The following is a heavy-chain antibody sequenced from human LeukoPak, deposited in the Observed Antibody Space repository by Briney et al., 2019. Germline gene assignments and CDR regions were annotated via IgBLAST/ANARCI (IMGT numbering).Heavy chain of an antibody. CDR1: GASITSYY. CDR2: FYYSGSD. D-gene: IGHD2-15*01. Sequence: PSETLSLTCTVSGASITSYYWNWIRQPPGKGLEWIGYFYYSGSDNYNPSLNSRITISVDTSKHQFSLKLSSVTAADTAVYYCVRGYCSGATCYHFDYWGQGTLVTVSS. J-gene: IGHJ4*02. V-gene: IGHV4-59*01. CDR3: VRGYCSGATCYHFDY.